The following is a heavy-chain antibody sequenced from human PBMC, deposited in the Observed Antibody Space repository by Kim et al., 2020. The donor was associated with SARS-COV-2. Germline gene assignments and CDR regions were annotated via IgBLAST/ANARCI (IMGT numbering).Heavy chain of an antibody. CDR1: GFTFSSYS. D-gene: IGHD3-10*01. CDR2: ISSSSSTI. V-gene: IGHV3-48*02. CDR3: ARLSVIRRWFGESIGDY. J-gene: IGHJ4*02. Sequence: GGSLRLSCAASGFTFSSYSMNWVRQAPGKGLEWVSYISSSSSTIYYADSVKGRFTISRDNAKNSLYLQMNSLRDEDTAVYYCARLSVIRRWFGESIGDYWGQGTLVTVSS.